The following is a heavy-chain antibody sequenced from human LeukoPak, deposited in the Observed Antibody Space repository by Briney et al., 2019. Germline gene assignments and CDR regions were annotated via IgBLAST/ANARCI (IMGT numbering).Heavy chain of an antibody. CDR2: TYYRSKWYH. D-gene: IGHD3-10*01. J-gene: IGHJ6*03. V-gene: IGHV6-1*01. CDR3: ARACITMVRGVIIRRNYYYYYMDV. CDR1: GDSVSSNSAA. Sequence: SQTLSLTCAISGDSVSSNSAASNWIRQSPPRGLEWLGRTYYRSKWYHDYAVSVKSRITINPDTSKNQFSLQLNSVTPEDTAVYYCARACITMVRGVIIRRNYYYYYMDVWGKGTTVTMSS.